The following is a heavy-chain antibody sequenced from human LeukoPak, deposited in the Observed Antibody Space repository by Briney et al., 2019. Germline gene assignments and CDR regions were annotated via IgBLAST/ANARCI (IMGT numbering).Heavy chain of an antibody. V-gene: IGHV4-59*08. D-gene: IGHD2-15*01. CDR3: ASPTKSDTPYGAFDI. CDR1: GGSISSYY. J-gene: IGHJ3*02. CDR2: IYYSGST. Sequence: SETLSLTCTVSGGSISSYYWSWIRQPPGKGLEWIGYIYYSGSTNYNPSLKSRVTISVDTSKNQFSLKLSSVTAADTAVYYCASPTKSDTPYGAFDIWGQGTVVTVSS.